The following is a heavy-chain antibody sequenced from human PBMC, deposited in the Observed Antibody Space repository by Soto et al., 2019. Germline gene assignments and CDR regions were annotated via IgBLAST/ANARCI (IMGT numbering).Heavy chain of an antibody. V-gene: IGHV3-48*02. D-gene: IGHD3-10*01. Sequence: EVQLVESGGGLVQPGGSLRLSCAASGFTFSDYSMDWVRQAPGKGLEWVSYISSSSSTIYYADSVKGRFTISRDNAKNSLYLRMKSLRDEMSAGYYGARDAGSWGYWGQGTLVTVSS. CDR1: GFTFSDYS. CDR3: ARDAGSWGY. CDR2: ISSSSSTI. J-gene: IGHJ4*02.